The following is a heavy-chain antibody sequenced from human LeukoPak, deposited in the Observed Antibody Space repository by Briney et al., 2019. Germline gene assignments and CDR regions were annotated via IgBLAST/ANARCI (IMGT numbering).Heavy chain of an antibody. D-gene: IGHD3-22*01. CDR2: IIPIFGTA. V-gene: IGHV1-69*13. J-gene: IGHJ5*02. Sequence: GASVKVSCKASGGTFSSYAISWVRQAPGQGLEWMGGIIPIFGTANYAQKFQGRVTITADESTSTAYTELSSLRSEDTAVYYCARVAKSDYDIGLSWFDPWGQGTLVTVSS. CDR1: GGTFSSYA. CDR3: ARVAKSDYDIGLSWFDP.